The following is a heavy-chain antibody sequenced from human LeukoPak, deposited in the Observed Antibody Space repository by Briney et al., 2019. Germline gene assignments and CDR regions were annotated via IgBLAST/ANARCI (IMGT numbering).Heavy chain of an antibody. CDR1: GFTLENYA. D-gene: IGHD1-14*01. Sequence: GGSLRLSCGASGFTLENYAINWVRQAPGKGLVWVSRINSDGSNTSYADSVKGRFMISRDNAKNTLYLQMNSLRAEDTAVYYCARVVTTSEDWGQGTLVTVSS. V-gene: IGHV3-74*01. CDR3: ARVVTTSED. CDR2: INSDGSNT. J-gene: IGHJ4*02.